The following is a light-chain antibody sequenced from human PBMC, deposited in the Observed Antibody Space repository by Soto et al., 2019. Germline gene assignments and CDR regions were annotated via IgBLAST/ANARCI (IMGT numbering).Light chain of an antibody. Sequence: QSVLTQPPSVSAAPGQKVTISCSGSSSNIGNNYVSWYQQLPGTAPKLLIYDNNKRPSGIPDRFSGSKSGTSATLGITGLQTGDEADYYCGTWHSRLSAGGVFGGGTKVTVL. CDR3: GTWHSRLSAGGV. V-gene: IGLV1-51*01. J-gene: IGLJ2*01. CDR2: DNN. CDR1: SSNIGNNY.